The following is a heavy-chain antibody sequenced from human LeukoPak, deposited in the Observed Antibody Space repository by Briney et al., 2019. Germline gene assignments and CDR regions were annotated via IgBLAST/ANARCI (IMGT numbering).Heavy chain of an antibody. CDR2: IYSGGGT. J-gene: IGHJ3*02. D-gene: IGHD2-15*01. CDR3: ARGHLSTVVLSATGDAFEI. CDR1: GFTVGNNY. Sequence: GGSLRLSCAASGFTVGNNYMSWVRQAPGEGLEWVSLIYSGGGTHYADSVKGRFTISRDNSKNTLYLQMNSLRAEDTAVYYCARGHLSTVVLSATGDAFEIWGQGTMVAVSS. V-gene: IGHV3-53*01.